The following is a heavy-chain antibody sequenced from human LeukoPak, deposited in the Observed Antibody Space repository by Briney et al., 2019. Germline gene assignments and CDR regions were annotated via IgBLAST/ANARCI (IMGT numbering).Heavy chain of an antibody. J-gene: IGHJ6*03. CDR3: ARRRPYYYYMDV. CDR1: GGSISSGSYY. Sequence: SQTLSLTCTVSGGSISSGSYYWSWIRQPAGKGLEWFGRIYTSGSTNYNPSLKSRVTISVDTSKSQFSLKLSSVTAADTAVYYCARRRPYYYYMDVWGKGTTVTISS. CDR2: IYTSGST. V-gene: IGHV4-61*02.